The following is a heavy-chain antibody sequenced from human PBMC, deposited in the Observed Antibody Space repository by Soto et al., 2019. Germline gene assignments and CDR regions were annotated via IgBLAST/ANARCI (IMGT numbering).Heavy chain of an antibody. CDR2: LYYSGIT. CDR1: GGSISSYY. J-gene: IGHJ4*02. V-gene: IGHV4-59*01. CDR3: ATSQKGYNWNYFDH. D-gene: IGHD1-20*01. Sequence: SETLSLTCTVSGGSISSYYWSWIRQPPGKGLEWIGYLYYSGITNYNPSLKSRVSTSLDPSKNQFSLTLTPVTAADTAVYYCATSQKGYNWNYFDHWGQGALVTVSS.